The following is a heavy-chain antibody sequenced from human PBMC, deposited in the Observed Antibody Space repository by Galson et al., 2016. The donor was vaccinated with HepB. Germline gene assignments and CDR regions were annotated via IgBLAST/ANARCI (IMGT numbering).Heavy chain of an antibody. Sequence: SLRLSCAASGFTFSSYWMHWVRQVPGKGLMWVSRISIDGSSTTYADSVKGRLTISRDNAKNMLYLQMNSLRAEDTAVYYCARPAPYSGNYGSGWFDPWGQGTLVTVSS. CDR2: ISIDGSST. J-gene: IGHJ5*02. CDR1: GFTFSSYW. V-gene: IGHV3-74*01. D-gene: IGHD1-26*01. CDR3: ARPAPYSGNYGSGWFDP.